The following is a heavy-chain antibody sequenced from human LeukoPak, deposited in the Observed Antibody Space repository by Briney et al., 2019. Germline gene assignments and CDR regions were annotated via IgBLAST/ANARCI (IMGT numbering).Heavy chain of an antibody. V-gene: IGHV3-21*01. CDR2: ISSSSSYI. CDR3: ARALCSGGSCYPADY. J-gene: IGHJ4*02. D-gene: IGHD2-15*01. CDR1: GFTFSSYS. Sequence: GGSLRLSCAASGFTFSSYSMNWVRQAPGKGLEWVSSISSSSSYIYYADSVKGRFTISRDNAKNSLYLQMNSLRAEDTAVYYCARALCSGGSCYPADYWGQGTLVTVSS.